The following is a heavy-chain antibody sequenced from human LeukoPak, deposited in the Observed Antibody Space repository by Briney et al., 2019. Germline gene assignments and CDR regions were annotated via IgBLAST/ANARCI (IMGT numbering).Heavy chain of an antibody. D-gene: IGHD2-15*01. CDR1: GGSISSYY. V-gene: IGHV4-59*01. J-gene: IGHJ5*02. CDR3: ARASGYCSGGSFLRFDP. Sequence: SETLSLTCTVSGGSISSYYWSWIRQPPGKGLEWIGYIYYSGITNYHPSLKSRVTISVDTSKNQFSLKLSSVTAADTAVYYCARASGYCSGGSFLRFDPWGQGTLVTVSS. CDR2: IYYSGIT.